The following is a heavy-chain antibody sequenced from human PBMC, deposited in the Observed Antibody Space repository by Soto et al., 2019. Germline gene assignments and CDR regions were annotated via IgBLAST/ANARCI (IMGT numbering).Heavy chain of an antibody. D-gene: IGHD7-27*01. CDR2: INPSGGST. CDR3: ARAPLLTPFDY. CDR1: GYTFTSYY. Sequence: QVQLVQSGAEVKKPGASVKVSCKASGYTFTSYYMHWVRQAPGQGLEWMGIINPSGGSTSYAQKFQGRVTMTRDTSTRTVYMELSSLRSEDTAVYYCARAPLLTPFDYWGQGTLVTVSS. V-gene: IGHV1-46*01. J-gene: IGHJ4*02.